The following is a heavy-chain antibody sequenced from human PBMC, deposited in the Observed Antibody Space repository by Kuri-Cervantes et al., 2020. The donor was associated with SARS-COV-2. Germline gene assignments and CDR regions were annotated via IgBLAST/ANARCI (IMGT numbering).Heavy chain of an antibody. V-gene: IGHV1-2*02. CDR2: INPNSGGT. D-gene: IGHD4-11*01. CDR1: GYTFTGYY. Sequence: ASVKVSCKASGYTFTGYYMHWVRQAPGQGLEWMGWINPNSGGTNYAQKFQGRVTMTRDTSISTAYMELSRPRSDDTAVYYCARDGSATVSTLFDYWGQGTLVTVSS. CDR3: ARDGSATVSTLFDY. J-gene: IGHJ4*02.